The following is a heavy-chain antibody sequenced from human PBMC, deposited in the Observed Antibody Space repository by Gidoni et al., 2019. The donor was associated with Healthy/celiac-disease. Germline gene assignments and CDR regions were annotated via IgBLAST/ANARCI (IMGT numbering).Heavy chain of an antibody. CDR1: GGPISSSRYY. CDR2: ISYSGST. CDR3: ARQHYYGSGSLYSGYYYYMDV. D-gene: IGHD3-10*01. Sequence: QLQLQESGPGMVKPSETLSLTCTVSGGPISSSRYYWGWIRQPPGKGLEWIGSISYSGSTYYNPSLTSRVTISVDTSKSQFSLKLSSVTAADTAVYYCARQHYYGSGSLYSGYYYYMDVWGKGTTVPVSS. V-gene: IGHV4-39*01. J-gene: IGHJ6*03.